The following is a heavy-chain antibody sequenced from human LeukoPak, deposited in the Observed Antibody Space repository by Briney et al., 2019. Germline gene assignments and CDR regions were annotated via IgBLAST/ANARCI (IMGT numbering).Heavy chain of an antibody. D-gene: IGHD1-1*01. Sequence: SQTLSLTCAISGDSVSSNSAAWNWIRQSPSRGLEWLGRRYYRSKWYNDYAVSVKSRITINPDTSKNQFSLQLNSVTPEDTAVYYCARENWNDAEGRLSYYYYMDVWGKGTTVTISS. CDR1: GDSVSSNSAA. V-gene: IGHV6-1*01. CDR2: RYYRSKWYN. CDR3: ARENWNDAEGRLSYYYYMDV. J-gene: IGHJ6*03.